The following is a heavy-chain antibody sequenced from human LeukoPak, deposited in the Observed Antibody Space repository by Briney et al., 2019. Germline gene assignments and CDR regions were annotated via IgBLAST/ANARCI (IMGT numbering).Heavy chain of an antibody. J-gene: IGHJ4*02. CDR2: IYYSGGT. Sequence: SETLSLTCTVSGGSISSGDYYWSWIRQPPGKGLEWIGYIYYSGGTNYNPSLKSRVTISVDTSKNQFSLKLSSVTAADTAVYYCARGAAVAEPFDYWGQGTLVTVSS. CDR1: GGSISSGDYY. D-gene: IGHD6-19*01. V-gene: IGHV4-61*08. CDR3: ARGAAVAEPFDY.